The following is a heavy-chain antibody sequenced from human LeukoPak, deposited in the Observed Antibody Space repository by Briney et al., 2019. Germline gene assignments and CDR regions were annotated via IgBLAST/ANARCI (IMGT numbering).Heavy chain of an antibody. V-gene: IGHV4-34*01. Sequence: NPSETLSFTCAVYGGSFSGYYWSWIRQPPGKGLEWIGEINHSGSTNYNPSLKSRVTTSVDTSKNQFSLKLSSVTAADTAVYYCASLQYGSGSYYKSDPWGQGTLVTVSS. D-gene: IGHD3-10*01. CDR2: INHSGST. J-gene: IGHJ5*02. CDR3: ASLQYGSGSYYKSDP. CDR1: GGSFSGYY.